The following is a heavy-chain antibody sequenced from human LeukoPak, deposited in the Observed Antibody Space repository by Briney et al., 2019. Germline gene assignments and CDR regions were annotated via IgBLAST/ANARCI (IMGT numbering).Heavy chain of an antibody. D-gene: IGHD2-15*01. CDR3: ARGGRDCSGGTCYRWFDP. CDR2: MNPNSGNT. Sequence: GASVKVSCKAAGYTFTSYDINWVRQATGQGPEWMGWMNPNSGNTGYAQKFQGRVTISRNSSTNTAYMELSSLRPEDTAVYYCARGGRDCSGGTCYRWFDPGAREPWSPSPQ. V-gene: IGHV1-8*03. J-gene: IGHJ5*02. CDR1: GYTFTSYD.